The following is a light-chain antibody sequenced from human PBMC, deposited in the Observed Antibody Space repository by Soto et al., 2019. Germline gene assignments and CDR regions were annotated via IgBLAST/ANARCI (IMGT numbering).Light chain of an antibody. J-gene: IGKJ3*01. CDR1: QSVSNTF. CDR3: QLYGHLVIT. Sequence: EIVLTQSPGTLSLSPGERATLSCRASQSVSNTFIAWYQQKPGQAPRLLIYDASSRATGISDRFSGSGSGTDFTLTINRLEPEDSAVYYCQLYGHLVITFGPGTKVDIK. V-gene: IGKV3-20*01. CDR2: DAS.